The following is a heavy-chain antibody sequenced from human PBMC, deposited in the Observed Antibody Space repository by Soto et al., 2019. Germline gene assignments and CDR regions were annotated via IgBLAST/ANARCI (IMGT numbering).Heavy chain of an antibody. V-gene: IGHV3-30*18. CDR1: GFTFSSYG. Sequence: SLRLSCAASGFTFSSYGMHWVRQAPGKGLEWVAVISYDGSNKYYADSVKGRFTISRDNSKNTLYLQMNSLRAEDTAVYYCAKSNDILTGYFPPDYWGQGTLVTVSS. J-gene: IGHJ4*02. D-gene: IGHD3-9*01. CDR3: AKSNDILTGYFPPDY. CDR2: ISYDGSNK.